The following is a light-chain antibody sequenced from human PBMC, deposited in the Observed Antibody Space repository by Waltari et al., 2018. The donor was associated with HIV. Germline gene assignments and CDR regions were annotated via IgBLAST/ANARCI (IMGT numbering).Light chain of an antibody. CDR3: SSHAGTNTRLL. J-gene: IGLJ2*01. CDR2: EVD. V-gene: IGLV2-8*01. CDR1: RSDIGDYSY. Sequence: QSALTQPPSASGSPGQSVTISCPGTRSDIGDYSYVSWYQQHPGKAPKLLIYEVDKRPSGVPGRFPGSKPDSTASLTVSGLQTEDEADYYCSSHAGTNTRLLCGGGTKLTVL.